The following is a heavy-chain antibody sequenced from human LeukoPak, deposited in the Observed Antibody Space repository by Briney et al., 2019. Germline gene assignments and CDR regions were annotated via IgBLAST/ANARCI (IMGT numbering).Heavy chain of an antibody. V-gene: IGHV3-30-3*01. CDR1: GFTFSSYA. CDR2: ISYDGSNK. D-gene: IGHD6-13*01. Sequence: GGSLRLSCAASGFTFSSYAMHWVRQAPGKGLEWVAVISYDGSNKYYADSVKGRFTISRDNSKNTLYLQMNSLRPEDTAVYYCARGAAGPRDWGQGTLVTVSS. J-gene: IGHJ4*02. CDR3: ARGAAGPRD.